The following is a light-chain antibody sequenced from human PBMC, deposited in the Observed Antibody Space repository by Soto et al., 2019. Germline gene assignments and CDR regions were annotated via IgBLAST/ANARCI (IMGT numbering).Light chain of an antibody. V-gene: IGKV3-20*01. J-gene: IGKJ1*01. CDR3: QQYVPSPPSWT. Sequence: ETVLTQSPGTLSLSPGEGATLSCRASQSVSSSYLAWYQQKPGQTPRLLIYGASNRATGIPDRFSGSGSGTDFTLTISKLEPDDFAVYYCQQYVPSPPSWTFGQGTKVEIK. CDR2: GAS. CDR1: QSVSSSY.